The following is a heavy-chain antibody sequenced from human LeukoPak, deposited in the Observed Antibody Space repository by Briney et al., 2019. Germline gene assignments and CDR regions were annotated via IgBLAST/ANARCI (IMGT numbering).Heavy chain of an antibody. D-gene: IGHD5-18*01. V-gene: IGHV4-34*01. J-gene: IGHJ5*02. CDR3: ARDRWIQLWLHGWFDP. Sequence: SETLSLTCAVYGGSFSGYYWSWIRQPPGKGLEWIGEINHSGSTNYNPSLKSRVTISVDTSKDQFSLKMSSVTAADTAVYYCARDRWIQLWLHGWFDPWGQGTLVTVSS. CDR1: GGSFSGYY. CDR2: INHSGST.